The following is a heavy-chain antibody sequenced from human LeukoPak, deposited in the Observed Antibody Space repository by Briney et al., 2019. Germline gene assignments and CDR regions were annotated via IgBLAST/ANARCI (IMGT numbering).Heavy chain of an antibody. J-gene: IGHJ4*02. Sequence: SVTVSCTASGGTFSSYAISWVRQAPGQGLEWMGGIIPIFGTANYAQKFQGRVTITADESTSTAYMELSSLRSEDTAVYYCARTRRVQLWLRGYFDYWGQGTLVTVSS. CDR2: IIPIFGTA. D-gene: IGHD5-18*01. V-gene: IGHV1-69*01. CDR3: ARTRRVQLWLRGYFDY. CDR1: GGTFSSYA.